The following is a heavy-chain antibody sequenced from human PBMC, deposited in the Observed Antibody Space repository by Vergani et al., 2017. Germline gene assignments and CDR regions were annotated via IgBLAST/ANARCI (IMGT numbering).Heavy chain of an antibody. J-gene: IGHJ4*02. CDR3: ARDIGTYSGSYYDY. Sequence: QVQLQESGPGLGKPSQTLSLTCTVPGGPISSGGYYWSWLRQHPGKGLDRIWYIYYSGSTLYNPSLKSRVTISVDTSKNQFSLKLRSVTAADTAVYYCARDIGTYSGSYYDYWGQGTLVTVSS. V-gene: IGHV4-31*03. CDR1: GGPISSGGYY. CDR2: IYYSGST. D-gene: IGHD1-26*01.